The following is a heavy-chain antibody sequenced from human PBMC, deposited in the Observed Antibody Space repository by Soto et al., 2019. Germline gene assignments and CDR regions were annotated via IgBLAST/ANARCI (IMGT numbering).Heavy chain of an antibody. CDR1: GFSFSGYG. V-gene: IGHV3-33*01. Sequence: SLRLSCAASGFSFSGYGMHWVRQAPGKGLLWVAVIWYDGSKKYYADSVKGRFTISRDNSKNTVYLQMNSLRVEDTAVYYCARDQGPPPSDGMDVWGQGTPVTVYS. CDR3: ARDQGPPPSDGMDV. CDR2: IWYDGSKK. J-gene: IGHJ6*02.